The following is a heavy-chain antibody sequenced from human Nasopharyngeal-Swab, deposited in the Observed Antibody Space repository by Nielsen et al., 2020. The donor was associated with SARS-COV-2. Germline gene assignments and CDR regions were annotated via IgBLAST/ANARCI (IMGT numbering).Heavy chain of an antibody. CDR2: ISGSGGST. D-gene: IGHD6-25*01. Sequence: SLMIPCPAPGFTFSSYAMSWVLQAPGKGLEWVSAISGSGGSTYYADSVKGRFTISRDNSKNTLYLQMNSLRAEDTAVYYCAKVAAAAYYFDYWGQGTLVTVSS. CDR3: AKVAAAAYYFDY. J-gene: IGHJ4*02. V-gene: IGHV3-23*01. CDR1: GFTFSSYA.